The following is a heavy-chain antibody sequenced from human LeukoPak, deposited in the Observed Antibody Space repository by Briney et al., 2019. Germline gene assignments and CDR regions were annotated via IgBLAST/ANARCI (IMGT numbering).Heavy chain of an antibody. D-gene: IGHD3-16*02. J-gene: IGHJ4*02. CDR3: AKDPTHYDYVWGSYRPDY. CDR1: GGSFSGYY. Sequence: PPSETLSLTCAVYGGSFSGYYWSWVRQAPGKGLEWVSAISGSGGSTYYADSVKGRFTISRDNSKDTLYLQMNSLRAEDTAVYYCAKDPTHYDYVWGSYRPDYWGQGTLVTVSS. V-gene: IGHV3-23*01. CDR2: ISGSGGST.